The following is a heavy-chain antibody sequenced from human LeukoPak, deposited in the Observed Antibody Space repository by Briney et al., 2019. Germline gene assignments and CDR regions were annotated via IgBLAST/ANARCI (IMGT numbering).Heavy chain of an antibody. CDR2: ISGSGGST. J-gene: IGHJ4*02. Sequence: HPGGSLRLSCAASGFTFRSYAMSWVRQATGKGLEWVSAISGSGGSTYYADSVKGRFTISRDNSKNTLYLQMNSLRAEDTAVYYCAKNYGYSGYDYLDYWGQGTLVTVSS. V-gene: IGHV3-23*01. D-gene: IGHD5-12*01. CDR3: AKNYGYSGYDYLDY. CDR1: GFTFRSYA.